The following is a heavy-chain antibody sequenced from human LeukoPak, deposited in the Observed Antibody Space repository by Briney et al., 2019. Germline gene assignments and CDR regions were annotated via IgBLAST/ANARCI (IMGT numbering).Heavy chain of an antibody. D-gene: IGHD3-22*01. CDR2: IYSGGSI. J-gene: IGHJ2*01. CDR3: ARDKGSYYYDSSEDWYFDL. V-gene: IGHV3-53*05. Sequence: GGSLRLSCAASGFAVSSNYTTWVRQAPGKGLEWVSIIYSGGSIYYADSVKGRFTLSRDNSKNTLYLQMNSLRSEDTAVYYCARDKGSYYYDSSEDWYFDLWGRGTLVTVSS. CDR1: GFAVSSNY.